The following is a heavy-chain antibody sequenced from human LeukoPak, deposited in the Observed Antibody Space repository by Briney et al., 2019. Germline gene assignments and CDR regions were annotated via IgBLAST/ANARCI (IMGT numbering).Heavy chain of an antibody. Sequence: GGSLRLSCVGSGFNFRSYWMSWVRQAPGKGLEWVANIKPDGSQKYYVDSVKGRFTISRDNAKSSLYLQMNSLRAEDTALYHCARHSPLWGYWGQGTLVTVSS. D-gene: IGHD7-27*01. J-gene: IGHJ4*02. CDR2: IKPDGSQK. CDR1: GFNFRSYW. CDR3: ARHSPLWGY. V-gene: IGHV3-7*04.